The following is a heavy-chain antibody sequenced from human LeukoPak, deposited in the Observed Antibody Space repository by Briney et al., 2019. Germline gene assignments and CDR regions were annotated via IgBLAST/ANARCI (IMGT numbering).Heavy chain of an antibody. Sequence: GGSLRLSCAASGFTFSSYAMNWVRQAPGKGLEWVSGISGGGGSTDYADSVKGRFTISRDNSKNTLYLQMNSLRAEDTAVYYCAKDQDFWSGYYPDYWGQGTLVTVSS. V-gene: IGHV3-23*01. D-gene: IGHD3-3*01. CDR1: GFTFSSYA. CDR3: AKDQDFWSGYYPDY. J-gene: IGHJ4*02. CDR2: ISGGGGST.